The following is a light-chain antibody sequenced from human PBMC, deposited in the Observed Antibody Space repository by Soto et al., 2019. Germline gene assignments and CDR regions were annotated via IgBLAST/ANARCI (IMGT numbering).Light chain of an antibody. CDR2: DAS. CDR1: QSVNSN. J-gene: IGKJ1*01. V-gene: IGKV3-15*01. CDR3: QQYNNWWT. Sequence: EIVMTQSPATLSVSPGERATLSCRASQSVNSNLAWYQQKPGQAPRLLIYDASTRATGIPARFSGSGSGTEFTLTISSLQSEDFAVYYCQQYNNWWTFGQGTKEEIK.